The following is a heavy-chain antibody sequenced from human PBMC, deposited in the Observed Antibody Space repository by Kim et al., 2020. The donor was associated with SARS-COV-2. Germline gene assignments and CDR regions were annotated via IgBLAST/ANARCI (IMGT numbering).Heavy chain of an antibody. CDR3: AKQNRGNSADY. J-gene: IGHJ4*02. CDR2: ISYDGSNK. D-gene: IGHD3-10*01. CDR1: GFTFSSYG. Sequence: GGSLRLSCAASGFTFSSYGMHWVRQAPGKGLEWVAVISYDGSNKYYADSVKDRFTISRDNSKNTLYLQMNSLRAEDTAVYYCAKQNRGNSADYWGQGTLVTVSS. V-gene: IGHV3-30*18.